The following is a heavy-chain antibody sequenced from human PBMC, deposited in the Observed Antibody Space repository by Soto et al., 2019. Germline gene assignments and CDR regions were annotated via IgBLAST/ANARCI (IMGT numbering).Heavy chain of an antibody. CDR3: ARAPHEFWTSYLFDP. CDR1: GGTFTSYY. CDR2: INPHGGST. J-gene: IGHJ5*02. Sequence: GASVKVSCKAPGGTFTSYYLKWVRQAPGQGLEWMGVINPHGGSTKYAQKFQGRVTMTRDTSMSTVYIELRSLRSDDTAIYYCARAPHEFWTSYLFDPWGQGTPVTVSS. D-gene: IGHD3-3*01. V-gene: IGHV1-46*01.